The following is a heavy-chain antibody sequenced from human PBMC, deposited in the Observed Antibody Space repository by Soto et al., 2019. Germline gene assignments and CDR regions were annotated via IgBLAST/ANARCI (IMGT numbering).Heavy chain of an antibody. CDR2: ISSSSSYI. CDR3: ASLWGRPEYMDV. V-gene: IGHV3-21*01. D-gene: IGHD7-27*01. J-gene: IGHJ6*03. Sequence: GGSLRLSCAASGFTFSSYSMNWVRQAPGKGLEWVSSISSSSSYIYYADSVKGRFTISRDNAKNSLYLQMNSLRAEDTAVYYCASLWGRPEYMDVWGKGTTVTVSS. CDR1: GFTFSSYS.